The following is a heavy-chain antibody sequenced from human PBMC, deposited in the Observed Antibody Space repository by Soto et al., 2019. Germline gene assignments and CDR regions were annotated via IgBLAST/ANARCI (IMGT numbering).Heavy chain of an antibody. V-gene: IGHV3-30*18. CDR1: GFTFSSYG. D-gene: IGHD6-25*01. CDR3: AKAFKRYYYYYMDV. Sequence: GGSLRLSCAASGFTFSSYGMHWVRQAPGKGLEWVAVISYDGSNKYYADSVKGRFTISRDNSKNTLYLQMNSLRAEDTAVYYCAKAFKRYYYYYMDVWGKGTTVTVSS. CDR2: ISYDGSNK. J-gene: IGHJ6*03.